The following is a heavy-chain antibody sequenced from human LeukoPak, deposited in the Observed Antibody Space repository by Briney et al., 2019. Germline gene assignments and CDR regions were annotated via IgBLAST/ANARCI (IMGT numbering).Heavy chain of an antibody. Sequence: GGSLRLSCAASGFTFDDYAMHWVRQAPGKGLEWVSGISWNSRSIGYADSVKGRFTISRDNAKNSLYLQMNSLRDEDTALYYCAKGGNGSYLLHYWGQGTLVTVSS. CDR2: ISWNSRSI. J-gene: IGHJ4*02. V-gene: IGHV3-9*01. D-gene: IGHD1-26*01. CDR1: GFTFDDYA. CDR3: AKGGNGSYLLHY.